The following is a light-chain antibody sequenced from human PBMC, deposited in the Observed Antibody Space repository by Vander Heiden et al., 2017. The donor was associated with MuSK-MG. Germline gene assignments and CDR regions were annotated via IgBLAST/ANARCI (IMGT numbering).Light chain of an antibody. CDR3: SSYTSSSTFFYV. J-gene: IGLJ1*01. V-gene: IGLV2-14*01. CDR1: SSDVGGYNY. CDR2: DVS. Sequence: QSALTQPASVSRSPGQSITISCTGTSSDVGGYNYVSWYQQHPGKAPKLMIYDVSNRPSGVSNRSSGSKSGNTASLTISGLQAEDEADYYCSSYTSSSTFFYVFGTGTKVTVL.